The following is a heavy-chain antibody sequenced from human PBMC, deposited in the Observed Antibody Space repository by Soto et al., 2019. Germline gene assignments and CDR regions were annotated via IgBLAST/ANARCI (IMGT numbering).Heavy chain of an antibody. CDR3: ARDIFGGSYDFWH. CDR1: GFIVSGIF. V-gene: IGHV3-66*01. J-gene: IGHJ4*02. Sequence: GGSLRLSCAASGFIVSGIFMTWVRQVPGKGPEWVSTLSSDDKTYYADSVRGRFTISRDSSKNTLSLQMNTLRAEDTAVYHCARDIFGGSYDFWHGGQGTLVTVSS. CDR2: LSSDDKT. D-gene: IGHD3-3*01.